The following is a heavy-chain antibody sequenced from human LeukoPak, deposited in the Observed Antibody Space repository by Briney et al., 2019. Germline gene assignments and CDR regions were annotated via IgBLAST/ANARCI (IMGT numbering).Heavy chain of an antibody. CDR2: NYYHGRT. Sequence: PSETLSLTCTVSGGSVSSGSYYWSWIRQPPGKGLEWIGYNYYHGRTNYNPSLKSRVTISIDTSKNQFSLRLTSVTAADTAVYYCARDYGGNWFDPWGQGTLVTVSS. CDR3: ARDYGGNWFDP. CDR1: GGSVSSGSYY. V-gene: IGHV4-61*01. D-gene: IGHD3-10*01. J-gene: IGHJ5*02.